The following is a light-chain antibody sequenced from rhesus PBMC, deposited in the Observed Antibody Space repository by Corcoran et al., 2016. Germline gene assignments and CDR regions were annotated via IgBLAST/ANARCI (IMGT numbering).Light chain of an antibody. V-gene: IGKV1-32*01. CDR1: QAISTY. Sequence: DIQMTQSPSSLSASVGDRVTITCRPSQAISTYLNWYQPKPGKAPNLLIYSANRLESGVPSRFSGSGSGTEFTLTISSLQPEEFATYYCQQYDTLPWTFGHGTKVEI. J-gene: IGKJ1*01. CDR2: SAN. CDR3: QQYDTLPWT.